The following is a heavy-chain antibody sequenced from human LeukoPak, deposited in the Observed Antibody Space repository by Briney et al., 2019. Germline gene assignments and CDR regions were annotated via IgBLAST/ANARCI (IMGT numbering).Heavy chain of an antibody. Sequence: GGSLRLSCAASGFSFSDAWMSWVRQIPGKGLEWVGRIESKTDGGTTDYAAPVKGRFTISRDDSTNTLYLQMNSLKTEDTAVYYCTTGVITNIAVAGTVDYWGQGTLVTVSS. J-gene: IGHJ4*02. CDR3: TTGVITNIAVAGTVDY. V-gene: IGHV3-15*04. CDR2: IESKTDGGTT. CDR1: GFSFSDAW. D-gene: IGHD6-19*01.